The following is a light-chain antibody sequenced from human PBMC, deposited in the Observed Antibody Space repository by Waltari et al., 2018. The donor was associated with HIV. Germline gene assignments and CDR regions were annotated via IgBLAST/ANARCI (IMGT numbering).Light chain of an antibody. CDR3: QQFGTSPYT. V-gene: IGKV3-20*01. CDR2: GAS. Sequence: EIVLTQSPGTLSLSPGERATLSWYQQKPGQAPRLLIFGASNRATGIPDRFSGSGSGTHFTLTITRLEPEDFAVYHCQQFGTSPYTFGQGTKLEIK. J-gene: IGKJ2*01.